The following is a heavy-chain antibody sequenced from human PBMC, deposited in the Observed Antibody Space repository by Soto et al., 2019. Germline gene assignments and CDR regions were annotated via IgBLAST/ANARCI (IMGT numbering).Heavy chain of an antibody. D-gene: IGHD2-15*01. CDR2: ISAYNGNT. V-gene: IGHV1-18*01. CDR3: ARDGMRDIVVVVAAPSYYYYGMDV. Sequence: ASVKVSCKASGYTFTSYGISWVRQAPGQGLEWMGWISAYNGNTNYAQKLQGRVTMTTDTSTSTAYMELRSLRSDDTAVYYCARDGMRDIVVVVAAPSYYYYGMDVWGQGTTVTVS. CDR1: GYTFTSYG. J-gene: IGHJ6*02.